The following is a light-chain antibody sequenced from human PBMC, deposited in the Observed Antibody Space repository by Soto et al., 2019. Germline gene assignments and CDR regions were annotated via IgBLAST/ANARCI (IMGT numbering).Light chain of an antibody. V-gene: IGKV3-20*01. Sequence: EVVLTQSPGTLSLSPGERATLSCRASQNIRGNELAWYQQKPGQAPRLLIYRGSSRATGSPDRFSGRGSGTVFTLTISRLEPEDFAVYSRQDYGTSAPWTFGQGTKVEIK. CDR3: QDYGTSAPWT. J-gene: IGKJ1*01. CDR1: QNIRGNE. CDR2: RGS.